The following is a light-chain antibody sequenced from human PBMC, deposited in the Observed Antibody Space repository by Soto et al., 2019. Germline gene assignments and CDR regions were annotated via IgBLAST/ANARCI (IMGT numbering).Light chain of an antibody. CDR1: TGAVINGHY. CDR3: LLSYNGPYV. V-gene: IGLV7-46*01. J-gene: IGLJ1*01. CDR2: DTT. Sequence: QAVVTQAPSLTVSPGGTVTLTRGSSTGAVINGHYPYWFQQKPGQAPRTLIYDTTNRHSWTPARFSGSLLGGKAALTLSGAQPEDEAEYYCLLSYNGPYVFGTGTKVAVL.